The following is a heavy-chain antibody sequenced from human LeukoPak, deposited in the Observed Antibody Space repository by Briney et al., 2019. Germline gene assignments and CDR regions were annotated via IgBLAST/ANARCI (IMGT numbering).Heavy chain of an antibody. V-gene: IGHV4-31*03. CDR3: ARERLGHYYYGMDV. D-gene: IGHD3-9*01. Sequence: SETLSLTCTVSGGSISSGGYYWSWIRQHPGKGLEWIGYIYYSGSTYYNPSLKSRVTISVDTSKNQFSLKLSSVTAADTAVYYCARERLGHYYYGMDVWGQGTTVTVSS. CDR2: IYYSGST. J-gene: IGHJ6*02. CDR1: GGSISSGGYY.